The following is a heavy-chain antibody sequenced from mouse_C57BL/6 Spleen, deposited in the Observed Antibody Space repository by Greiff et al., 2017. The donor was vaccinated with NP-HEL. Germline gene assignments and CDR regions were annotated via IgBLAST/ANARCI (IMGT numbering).Heavy chain of an antibody. J-gene: IGHJ2*01. CDR1: GYTFTDYE. CDR3: TRSYYYGSSRFYY. V-gene: IGHV1-15*01. CDR2: IDPETGGT. D-gene: IGHD1-1*01. Sequence: QVQLQQSGAELVRPGASVTLSCKASGYTFTDYEMHWVKQTPVHGLEWIGAIDPETGGTAYNQKFKGKAILTADQSSSTADMELRSLTSEDSAVYYCTRSYYYGSSRFYYWGQGTTLTVSS.